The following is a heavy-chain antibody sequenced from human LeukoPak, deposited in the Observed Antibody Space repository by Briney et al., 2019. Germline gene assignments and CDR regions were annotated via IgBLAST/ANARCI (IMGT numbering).Heavy chain of an antibody. CDR2: ISYDGSNK. J-gene: IGHJ3*02. V-gene: IGHV3-30*04. Sequence: GGSLRLSCAASGFTFSSYAMHWVRQAPGKGLEWVAVISYDGSNKYYADSVKGRFTISRDNAKNSLYLQMNGLRPEDTASYYCAKAVAAPGAFDIWGRGTVVTVSS. CDR1: GFTFSSYA. D-gene: IGHD6-19*01. CDR3: AKAVAAPGAFDI.